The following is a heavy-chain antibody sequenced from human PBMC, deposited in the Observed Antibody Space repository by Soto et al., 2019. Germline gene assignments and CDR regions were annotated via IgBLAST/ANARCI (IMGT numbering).Heavy chain of an antibody. D-gene: IGHD3-22*01. CDR3: ARGISMIVEVQRDAPDKYYFDS. V-gene: IGHV4-34*01. Sequence: QVQLQQWGAGLLKPSEPLSLTCAVYGGSFSGHYWSWIRQPPGKGLEWIGEVNHSGSTNSNPSLNSRVTISADTSKNQFSLKLSSVTAADTAVYYCARGISMIVEVQRDAPDKYYFDSWGQGTLVTVSS. CDR1: GGSFSGHY. J-gene: IGHJ4*02. CDR2: VNHSGST.